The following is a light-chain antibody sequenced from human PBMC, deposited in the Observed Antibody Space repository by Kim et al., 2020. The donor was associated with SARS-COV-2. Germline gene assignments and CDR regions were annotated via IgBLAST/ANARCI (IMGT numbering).Light chain of an antibody. CDR3: NSRARDSSVYHLV. V-gene: IGLV3-19*01. Sequence: SSELTQDPAVSVALGQTVRITCQGDSLRSYYASWYQQKPGQAPVVVFYGKNNRPSGIPDRFSASRSGNTASLTITGAQAEDEADYYCNSRARDSSVYHLVFGGGTQLTVL. CDR2: GKN. CDR1: SLRSYY. J-gene: IGLJ3*02.